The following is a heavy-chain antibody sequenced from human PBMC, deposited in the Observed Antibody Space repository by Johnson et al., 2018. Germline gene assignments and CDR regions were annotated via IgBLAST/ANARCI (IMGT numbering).Heavy chain of an antibody. CDR1: GGSISSYY. V-gene: IGHV4-59*01. CDR3: ARVRIAAAGSLDV. D-gene: IGHD6-13*01. J-gene: IGHJ6*04. Sequence: QVQLQESGPGLVKPSETLSLTCTVSGGSISSYYWSWLRQPPGKGLEWIGYIYYSGSTNYNPSLKSRVTISVDTSKNQFSLKLSSVTAADTAVYSCARVRIAAAGSLDVWGKGTTVTVSS. CDR2: IYYSGST.